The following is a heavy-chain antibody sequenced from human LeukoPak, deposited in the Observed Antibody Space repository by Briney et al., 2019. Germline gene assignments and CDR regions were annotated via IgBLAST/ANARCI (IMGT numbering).Heavy chain of an antibody. J-gene: IGHJ4*02. Sequence: RGSLRLSCSASGFTFSDYWVSWVRRAPGKGLDSVANIKQDGSETYYVESVRGRFTISRDNAKKSLYLQMNSPRGDDTAVYYCARDFWGAYRVDFFDFWGQGTLVTVSS. V-gene: IGHV3-7*01. CDR2: IKQDGSET. D-gene: IGHD3-3*01. CDR3: ARDFWGAYRVDFFDF. CDR1: GFTFSDYW.